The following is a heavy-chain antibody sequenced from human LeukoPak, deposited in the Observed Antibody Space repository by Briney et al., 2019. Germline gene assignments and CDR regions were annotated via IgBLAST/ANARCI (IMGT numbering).Heavy chain of an antibody. CDR1: GFTFSSYG. CDR2: ISFDGNLK. D-gene: IGHD6-19*01. CDR3: VKEGVARISDWCDY. V-gene: IGHV3-30*18. Sequence: PGRSLRLSCAASGFTFSSYGMHWVRQAPGKGLEWVAVISFDGNLKCYAGSVEGRFTISRDNFKNTLYLQMNSLRAEDTAVYYCVKEGVARISDWCDYWGQGTLVTVSS. J-gene: IGHJ4*02.